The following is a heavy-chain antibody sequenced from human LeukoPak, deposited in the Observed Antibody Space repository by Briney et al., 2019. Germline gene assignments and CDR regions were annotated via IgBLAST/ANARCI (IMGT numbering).Heavy chain of an antibody. D-gene: IGHD3-9*01. CDR2: ISGSGGST. V-gene: IGHV3-23*01. J-gene: IGHJ6*03. CDR1: GFTFSTYA. CDR3: AKTVTYDILTGNYYYYYMDV. Sequence: GGSLRLSCAASGFTFSTYAMSWVRQAPGKGLGWVSAISGSGGSTYYADSVKGRFTISRDNSKNTLYLQMNSLRAEDTAVYYCAKTVTYDILTGNYYYYYMDVWGKGTTVTVSS.